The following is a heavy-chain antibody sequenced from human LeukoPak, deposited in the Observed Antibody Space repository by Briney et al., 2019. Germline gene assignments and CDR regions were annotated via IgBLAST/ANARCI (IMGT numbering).Heavy chain of an antibody. D-gene: IGHD6-19*01. CDR3: ARHSSGQGYFDY. Sequence: SETLSLTCTVSGGSISSSSYYWGWIRQPPGKGLEWIGSIYYRGSTYYNPSLKSRVTISVDTSKNQFSLKLSSVTAADTAVYYCARHSSGQGYFDYWGQGTLVTVSS. CDR1: GGSISSSSYY. J-gene: IGHJ4*02. V-gene: IGHV4-39*01. CDR2: IYYRGST.